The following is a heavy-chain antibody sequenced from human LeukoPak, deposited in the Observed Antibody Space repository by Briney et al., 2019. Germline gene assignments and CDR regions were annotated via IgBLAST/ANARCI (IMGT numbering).Heavy chain of an antibody. V-gene: IGHV3-30*04. CDR1: GFTFSSYA. CDR3: ARDREDLLTGLDY. J-gene: IGHJ4*02. CDR2: ITYDGNNK. Sequence: GGSLRLSCAASGFTFSSYAMSWVRQAPGKGLEWVAVITYDGNNKYYADSVEGRFTISRDNSKNTLYLQMNSLRAEDAAVYFCARDREDLLTGLDYWGQGTLVTVSS. D-gene: IGHD3-9*01.